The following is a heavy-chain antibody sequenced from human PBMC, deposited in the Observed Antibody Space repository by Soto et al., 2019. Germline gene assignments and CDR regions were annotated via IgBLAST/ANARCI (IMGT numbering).Heavy chain of an antibody. D-gene: IGHD3-10*01. Sequence: PGGSLRLSCAASGFTFRSYAMSWVRQAPGKGLEWVSAISGSGGSTYYADSVKGRFTISRDNSKNTLYLQMNSLRAEDTAVYYCAKIPDYYGSGSSLPVDYWGQGTLVTVSS. CDR1: GFTFRSYA. V-gene: IGHV3-23*01. J-gene: IGHJ4*02. CDR2: ISGSGGST. CDR3: AKIPDYYGSGSSLPVDY.